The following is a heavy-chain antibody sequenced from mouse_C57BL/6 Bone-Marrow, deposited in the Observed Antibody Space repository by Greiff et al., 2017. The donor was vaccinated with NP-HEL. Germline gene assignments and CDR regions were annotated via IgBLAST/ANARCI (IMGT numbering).Heavy chain of an antibody. V-gene: IGHV1-42*01. Sequence: EVQLQQSGPELVKPGASVKISCKASGYSFTGYYMNWVKQSPEKSLEWIGEINPSTGGTTYNQKFKAKATLTVDKSSSTAYMQLKSLTSEDSAVYYCAILHFDYWGQGTTLTVSS. D-gene: IGHD2-1*01. CDR2: INPSTGGT. J-gene: IGHJ2*01. CDR1: GYSFTGYY. CDR3: AILHFDY.